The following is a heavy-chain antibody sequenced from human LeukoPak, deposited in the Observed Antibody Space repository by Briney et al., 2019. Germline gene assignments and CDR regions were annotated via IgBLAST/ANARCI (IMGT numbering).Heavy chain of an antibody. CDR2: IWYDGSNK. D-gene: IGHD5-18*01. Sequence: GRSLRLSCAASGFTFSTYAMHWVRQAPGKGLEGVAVIWYDGSNKNYVDSVKGRFTISRDNAKNTLYLQMNSLRAEDTAVYYCARVDGAMASLDYWGQGMLVTVSS. V-gene: IGHV3-33*01. J-gene: IGHJ4*02. CDR3: ARVDGAMASLDY. CDR1: GFTFSTYA.